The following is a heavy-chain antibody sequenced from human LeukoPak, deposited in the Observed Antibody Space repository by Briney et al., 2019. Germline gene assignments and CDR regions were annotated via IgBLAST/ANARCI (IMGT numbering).Heavy chain of an antibody. J-gene: IGHJ4*02. Sequence: GGSLRLSCTASGFTFSTYWINWVRQSPGKGLVWVALINGDGSTTTHAESVRGRFTISRDNAKNTLYLQMNSLRAEDTAVYYCTRDTFGARDSWGQGTLVTVSS. D-gene: IGHD3-10*01. CDR3: TRDTFGARDS. CDR2: INGDGSTT. V-gene: IGHV3-74*03. CDR1: GFTFSTYW.